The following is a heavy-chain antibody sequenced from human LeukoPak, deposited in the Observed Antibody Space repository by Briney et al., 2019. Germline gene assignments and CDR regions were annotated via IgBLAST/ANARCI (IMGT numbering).Heavy chain of an antibody. CDR3: ASIHRAEWGPMIVVYFDY. J-gene: IGHJ4*02. CDR2: IYHSGST. V-gene: IGHV4-4*02. Sequence: SETLSLTCAVSGASISSSTWWSWVRQPPGKGLEWIGEIYHSGSTNYNPSFKSRVTMSVDKSKNQFSLKLSSVTAADTAVYYCASIHRAEWGPMIVVYFDYWGQGTLVTVSS. D-gene: IGHD3-22*01. CDR1: GASISSSTW.